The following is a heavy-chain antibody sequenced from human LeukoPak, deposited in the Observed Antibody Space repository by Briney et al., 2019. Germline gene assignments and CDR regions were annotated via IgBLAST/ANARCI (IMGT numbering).Heavy chain of an antibody. D-gene: IGHD1-26*01. V-gene: IGHV4-39*01. Sequence: SETLSLTCTVSGDSISSSSYYWGWIRQPPGKGLEWIGSIYYSGSTYYNPSRKSRVTISVDTSKNQFSLKLSSVTAADTAVYYCARHNRIYSGSYWGQGTLVTVSS. CDR3: ARHNRIYSGSY. J-gene: IGHJ4*02. CDR2: IYYSGST. CDR1: GDSISSSSYY.